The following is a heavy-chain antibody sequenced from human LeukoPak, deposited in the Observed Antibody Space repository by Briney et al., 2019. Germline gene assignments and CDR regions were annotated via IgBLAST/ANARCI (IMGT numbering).Heavy chain of an antibody. V-gene: IGHV4-39*01. Sequence: SETLSLTCTVSGGSISNTYYWGWIRQPPGRWLEWIGIIYYSGSTYYNPSLKSRVTISVATSKNQFSLKLSSVTAADTAVYYCARQYCTSTTCWGYFDYWGQGTLVTVSS. CDR2: IYYSGST. CDR3: ARQYCTSTTCWGYFDY. J-gene: IGHJ4*02. CDR1: GGSISNTYY. D-gene: IGHD2-2*01.